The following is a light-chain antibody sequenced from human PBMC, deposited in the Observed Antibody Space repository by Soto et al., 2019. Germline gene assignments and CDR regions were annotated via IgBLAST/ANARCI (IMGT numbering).Light chain of an antibody. V-gene: IGLV2-8*01. CDR2: EVS. CDR1: SSDVGGYTF. CDR3: SSYAGSNTVV. J-gene: IGLJ2*01. Sequence: QSALTQPPSASGSPGQSVTISCTGSSSDVGGYTFVSWYQQHPGKAPKVMIFEVSKRPSGVPDRFSGSKSGNTASLTVSGLQAEDEADYYCSSYAGSNTVVFGGGTKVNVL.